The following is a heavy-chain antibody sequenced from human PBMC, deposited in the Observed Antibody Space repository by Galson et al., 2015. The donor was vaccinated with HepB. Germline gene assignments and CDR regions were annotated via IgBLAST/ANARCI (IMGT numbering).Heavy chain of an antibody. V-gene: IGHV4-39*01. J-gene: IGHJ4*02. Sequence: IFYSGNTYYTPSLRGRVTISLDTSRNQFSLKLTSVTAADTAFYYCARHFMGVDTAMVIDYWGQGTLVTVSS. CDR2: IFYSGNT. CDR3: ARHFMGVDTAMVIDY. D-gene: IGHD5-18*01.